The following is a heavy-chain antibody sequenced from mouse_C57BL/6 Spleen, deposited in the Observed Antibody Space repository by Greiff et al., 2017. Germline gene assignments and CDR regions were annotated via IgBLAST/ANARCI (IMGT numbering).Heavy chain of an antibody. J-gene: IGHJ4*01. D-gene: IGHD3-2*02. CDR2: IYPYNGDS. Sequence: EVKLQQSGPELVKPGASVKISCKASGSSFTGYYMHWVKQSPGNILDWIGYIYPYNGDSSYNQKFKGKATLPVEKSSSTASMGLRSLPSENSAVSYCARRAAHAHYYSMDYWGQGTSVTVSS. CDR1: GSSFTGYY. CDR3: ARRAAHAHYYSMDY. V-gene: IGHV1-31*01.